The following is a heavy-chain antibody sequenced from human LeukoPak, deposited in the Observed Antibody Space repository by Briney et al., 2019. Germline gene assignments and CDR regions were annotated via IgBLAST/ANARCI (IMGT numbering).Heavy chain of an antibody. D-gene: IGHD1-1*01. V-gene: IGHV3-30*02. CDR2: IRYDGSNK. CDR3: AKDWGNWNDVVAFDL. CDR1: GFTFSSYG. J-gene: IGHJ3*01. Sequence: GGSLRLSFAASGFTFSSYGMHWVRQAPGKGLEWVALIRYDGSNKYYADSVKGRFTISRDNSKNTLYMQMNSLRGEDTAVYYCAKDWGNWNDVVAFDLWGQGTMVTVSS.